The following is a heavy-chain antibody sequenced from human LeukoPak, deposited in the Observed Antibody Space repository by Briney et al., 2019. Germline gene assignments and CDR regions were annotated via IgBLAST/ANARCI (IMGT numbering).Heavy chain of an antibody. V-gene: IGHV3-7*01. J-gene: IGHJ6*02. CDR3: ARYSGYDYIGSGMDV. CDR2: IRQDGSEK. CDR1: GFTFSSYW. Sequence: PGGSLRLSCAASGFTFSSYWMSWVRQAPGKGLEWVANIRQDGSEKYYVDSVKGRFTTSRDNAKNSLYLQMNSLRAEDTAVYYCARYSGYDYIGSGMDVWGQGTTVTVSS. D-gene: IGHD5-12*01.